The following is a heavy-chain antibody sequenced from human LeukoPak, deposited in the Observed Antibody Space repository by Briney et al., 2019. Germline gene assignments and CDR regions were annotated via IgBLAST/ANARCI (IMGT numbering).Heavy chain of an antibody. CDR2: ISSNGGST. CDR1: GFTFSSYA. Sequence: GGSLRLSCAASGFTFSSYAMHWVRQAPGKGLEYVSAISSNGGSTYYANSVKGRFTISRDNSKNTLYLQMGSLRAEDMAVYYCARDKDDILTGYYDLWGQGTLVTVSS. V-gene: IGHV3-64*01. CDR3: ARDKDDILTGYYDL. J-gene: IGHJ4*02. D-gene: IGHD3-9*01.